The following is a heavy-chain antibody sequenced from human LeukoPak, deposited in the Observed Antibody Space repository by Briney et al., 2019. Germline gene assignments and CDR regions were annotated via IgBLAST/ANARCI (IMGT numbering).Heavy chain of an antibody. CDR1: GFTFSSYS. D-gene: IGHD4-17*01. CDR3: ARPINGDYAYYYFDY. J-gene: IGHJ4*02. CDR2: ISSSSSTI. V-gene: IGHV3-48*04. Sequence: GGSLRLSCAASGFTFSSYSMNWVRQAPGKGLEWVSYISSSSSTIYYADSVKGRFTISRDNAKNSLYLQMNSLRAKDTAVYYCARPINGDYAYYYFDYWGQGTLVTVSS.